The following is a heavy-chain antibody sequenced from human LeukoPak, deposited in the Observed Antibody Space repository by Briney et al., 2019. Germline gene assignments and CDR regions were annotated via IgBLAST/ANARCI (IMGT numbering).Heavy chain of an antibody. CDR1: GGSISSNSYY. V-gene: IGHV4-39*07. D-gene: IGHD2/OR15-2a*01. Sequence: PSETLSLTCAVSGGSISSNSYYWGWIRQPPGKGLEWIGSIYYSGSTYYNPSLKSRVTISVDTSKNQFSLKLSSVTAADTAVYYCASSLSKYAFDIWGQGTMVTVSS. J-gene: IGHJ3*02. CDR2: IYYSGST. CDR3: ASSLSKYAFDI.